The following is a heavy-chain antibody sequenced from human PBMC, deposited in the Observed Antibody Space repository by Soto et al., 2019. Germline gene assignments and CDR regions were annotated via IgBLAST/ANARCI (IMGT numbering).Heavy chain of an antibody. CDR2: ISGSGGST. D-gene: IGHD6-13*01. Sequence: GGSLSLSCAASGFTFSSYAMSWVRQAPGKGLEWVSAISGSGGSTYYADSVKGRFTISRDNSKNTLYLQMNSLRAEDTAVYYCAKPSAAANFFDYWGQGTLVTVSS. J-gene: IGHJ4*02. CDR1: GFTFSSYA. CDR3: AKPSAAANFFDY. V-gene: IGHV3-23*01.